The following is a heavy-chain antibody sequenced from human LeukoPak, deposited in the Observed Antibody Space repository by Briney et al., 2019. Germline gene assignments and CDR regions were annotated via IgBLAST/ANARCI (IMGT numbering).Heavy chain of an antibody. CDR2: ISSSSSTI. CDR3: ARIRGDFHFDY. J-gene: IGHJ4*02. D-gene: IGHD3-16*01. CDR1: GFTFSSYS. Sequence: PGGSLRLSCAASGFTFSSYSMNWVRQAPGKGLEWVSYISSSSSTIYYADSVKGRFTISRDNAKNSLYRQMNSLRAEDTAVYYCARIRGDFHFDYWGQGTLVTVSS. V-gene: IGHV3-48*01.